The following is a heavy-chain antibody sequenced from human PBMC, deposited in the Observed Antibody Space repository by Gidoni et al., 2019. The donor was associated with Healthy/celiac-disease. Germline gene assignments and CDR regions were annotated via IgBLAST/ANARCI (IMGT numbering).Heavy chain of an antibody. Sequence: EVQLVESGGGLVQPGGSLRLSCAASGFTFSSYEMNWVRQAPGKGLEWVSYISSSGSTIYYADSVKGRFTISRDNAKNSLYLQMNSLRAEDTAVYYCARDLWSGPSMGYWGQGTLVTVSS. CDR2: ISSSGSTI. D-gene: IGHD3-3*01. CDR3: ARDLWSGPSMGY. CDR1: GFTFSSYE. J-gene: IGHJ4*02. V-gene: IGHV3-48*03.